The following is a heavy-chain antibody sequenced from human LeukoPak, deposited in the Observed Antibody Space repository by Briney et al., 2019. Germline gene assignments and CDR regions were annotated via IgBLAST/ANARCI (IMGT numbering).Heavy chain of an antibody. CDR1: GGSISSSSYY. V-gene: IGHV4-39*07. J-gene: IGHJ4*02. CDR3: ARGRKGYDSTYDY. D-gene: IGHD5-12*01. CDR2: ISYSGST. Sequence: TETLSLTCTVSGGSISSSSYYWGWIRQPPGKGLEWIGSISYSGSTLYNPSLKSRVTISGDTSKNQFSLKLSSVTDADTAVYYCARGRKGYDSTYDYWGQGTLVTVSS.